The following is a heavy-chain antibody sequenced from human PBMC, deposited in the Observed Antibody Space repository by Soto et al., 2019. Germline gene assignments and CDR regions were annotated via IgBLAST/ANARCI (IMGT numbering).Heavy chain of an antibody. D-gene: IGHD5-12*01. V-gene: IGHV3-30-3*01. Sequence: QVQLVESGGGVVQPGRSLRLSCAASGFTFSTYAMHWVRQAPGKGLEWVAVISFDGSNKYYADSVKGRFTISRDNSKNTLYLQMNSLRGEDTAVYYCAASEAGFSGSDYVSDYWGQGTLVTVSS. CDR3: AASEAGFSGSDYVSDY. J-gene: IGHJ4*02. CDR2: ISFDGSNK. CDR1: GFTFSTYA.